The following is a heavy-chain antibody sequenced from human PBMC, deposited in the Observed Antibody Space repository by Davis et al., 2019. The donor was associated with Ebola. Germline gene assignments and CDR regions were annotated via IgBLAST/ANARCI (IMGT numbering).Heavy chain of an antibody. J-gene: IGHJ4*02. CDR1: GGSISSSSYY. D-gene: IGHD6-13*01. Sequence: SETLSLTCTVSGGSISSSSYYWGWIRQPPGKGLEWIGSIYYSGSTYYNPSLKSRVTISVDTSKNQFSLMLTSVTAADTAVYYCARAFIAATVDFWGQGTLVTVSS. V-gene: IGHV4-39*01. CDR2: IYYSGST. CDR3: ARAFIAATVDF.